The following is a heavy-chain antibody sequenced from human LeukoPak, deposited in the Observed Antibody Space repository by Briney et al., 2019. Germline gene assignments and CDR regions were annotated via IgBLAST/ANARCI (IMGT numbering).Heavy chain of an antibody. CDR3: SARHSGWYHWFDP. Sequence: SETLSLTCTVSGGSISSYYWSWIRQPPGKGLEWIGYIYYSGSTNYNPSLKSRVTISVDTSKNQFSLKLSSVTAADTAVYFCSARHSGWYHWFDPWGQGALVTVSS. J-gene: IGHJ5*02. CDR1: GGSISSYY. CDR2: IYYSGST. V-gene: IGHV4-59*13. D-gene: IGHD6-19*01.